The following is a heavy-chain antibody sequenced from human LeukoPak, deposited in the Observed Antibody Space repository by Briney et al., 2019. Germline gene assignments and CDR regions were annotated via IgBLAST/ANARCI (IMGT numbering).Heavy chain of an antibody. CDR1: GYSFTNYD. Sequence: GASVKVSCKASGYSFTNYDINWVRQATGQGLEWMGIINPSGGSTSYAQKFQGRVTMTRDMFTSTVYMELSSLRSEDTAVYYCARGHGDTAMVTAAWFDPWGQGTLVTVSS. J-gene: IGHJ5*02. V-gene: IGHV1-46*01. CDR2: INPSGGST. CDR3: ARGHGDTAMVTAAWFDP. D-gene: IGHD5-18*01.